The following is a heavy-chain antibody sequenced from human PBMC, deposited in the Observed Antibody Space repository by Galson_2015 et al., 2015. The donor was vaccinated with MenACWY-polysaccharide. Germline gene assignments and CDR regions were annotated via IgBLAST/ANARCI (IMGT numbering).Heavy chain of an antibody. D-gene: IGHD3-10*01. V-gene: IGHV3-30*18. CDR3: AKDRIYYSSSWFGAFDS. CDR2: ISYDGNKE. Sequence: SLRLSCAASGFTFSSFAIHWVRQAPGKGLEWVALISYDGNKESYGDSVKGRFTISRDSSKNTVFLQMDSPTIEDTAVYYCAKDRIYYSSSWFGAFDSWGHGTLVAVSS. J-gene: IGHJ4*01. CDR1: GFTFSSFA.